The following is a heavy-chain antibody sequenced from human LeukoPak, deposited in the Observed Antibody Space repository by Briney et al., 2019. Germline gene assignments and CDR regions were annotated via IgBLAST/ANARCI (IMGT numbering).Heavy chain of an antibody. J-gene: IGHJ4*02. CDR1: GFTFSSYG. CDR3: VRDPNYRSGSKFDY. D-gene: IGHD3-10*01. CDR2: ISYDGTNK. V-gene: IGHV3-30*03. Sequence: PGRSLRLSCAASGFTFSSYGMHWVRQAPGKGLEWVAVISYDGTNKYYADSVKGRFTISRDNSKNTLYLQMSSLRLEDTAVYYCVRDPNYRSGSKFDYWGQGTLVTVSS.